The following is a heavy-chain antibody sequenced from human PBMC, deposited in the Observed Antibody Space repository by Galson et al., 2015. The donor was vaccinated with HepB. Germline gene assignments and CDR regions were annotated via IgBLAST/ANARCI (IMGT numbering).Heavy chain of an antibody. CDR1: GYTLTELS. D-gene: IGHD6-19*01. Sequence: SVKVSCKVSGYTLTELSMHWVRQAPGKGLEWMGGFDPEDGETIYAQKFQGRVTMTEDTSTDTAYMELSSLRSEDTAVYYCATPIPYSSGWRYFDYWGQGALVTVSS. CDR3: ATPIPYSSGWRYFDY. V-gene: IGHV1-24*01. CDR2: FDPEDGET. J-gene: IGHJ4*02.